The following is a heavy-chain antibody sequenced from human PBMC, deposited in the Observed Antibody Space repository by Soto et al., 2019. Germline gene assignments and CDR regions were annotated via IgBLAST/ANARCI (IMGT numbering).Heavy chain of an antibody. J-gene: IGHJ6*03. Sequence: PGGSLRLSCSASGFIFGEYAMHWVGQAPGKGMEWVAVILFDGNKKYYADSVKGRFTISRDNSKNTLYLQMNSLRAEDTAVYYCARDSSSSYYYYMDVWGKGTTVTVSS. D-gene: IGHD6-6*01. CDR1: GFIFGEYA. CDR3: ARDSSSSYYYYMDV. CDR2: ILFDGNKK. V-gene: IGHV3-30*03.